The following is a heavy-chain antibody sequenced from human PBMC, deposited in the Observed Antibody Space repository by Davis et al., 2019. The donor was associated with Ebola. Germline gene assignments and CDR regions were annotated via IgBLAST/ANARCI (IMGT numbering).Heavy chain of an antibody. Sequence: HSQTLSLTCAISGDSVSSNSAAWNWIRQSPSRGLEWLGRTYYRSKWYNDYAVSVKSRITINPDTSKNQFSLQLNSVTPEDTAVYYCTGTYYYYYYMDVWGKGTTVTVSS. CDR1: GDSVSSNSAA. J-gene: IGHJ6*03. V-gene: IGHV6-1*01. CDR2: TYYRSKWYN. CDR3: TGTYYYYYYMDV. D-gene: IGHD1-1*01.